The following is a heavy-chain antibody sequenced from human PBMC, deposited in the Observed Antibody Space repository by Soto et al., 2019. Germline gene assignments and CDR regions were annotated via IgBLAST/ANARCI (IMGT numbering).Heavy chain of an antibody. J-gene: IGHJ4*02. V-gene: IGHV4-31*03. CDR3: AREGHCSSTGCPGDY. CDR1: GGSITSGGYY. CDR2: IYYSGIT. Sequence: SETLSLTCTVSGGSITSGGYYWSWIRQHPGKGLEWIGEIYYSGITYYNPSLKSRVTISVDTSKKQFSLKLSSVTAADTAVYYCAREGHCSSTGCPGDYWGQGTLVTVPS. D-gene: IGHD2-2*01.